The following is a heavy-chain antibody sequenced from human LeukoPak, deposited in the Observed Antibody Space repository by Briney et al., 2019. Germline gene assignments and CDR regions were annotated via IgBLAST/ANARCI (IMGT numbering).Heavy chain of an antibody. D-gene: IGHD1-14*01. CDR2: IIPIFGTA. CDR3: ARAGYNWNHYGGYYYYYMDV. Sequence: ASVTVSCKASGGTFSSYAISWVRQAPGQGLEWTGGIIPIFGTANYAQKFQGRVTITTDESTSTAYMELSSLRSEDTAVYYCARAGYNWNHYGGYYYYYMDVWGKGTTVTVSS. J-gene: IGHJ6*03. V-gene: IGHV1-69*05. CDR1: GGTFSSYA.